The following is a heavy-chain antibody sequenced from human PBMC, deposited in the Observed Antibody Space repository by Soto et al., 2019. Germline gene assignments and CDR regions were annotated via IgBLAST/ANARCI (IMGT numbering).Heavy chain of an antibody. CDR1: GGSISTSGYY. V-gene: IGHV4-39*01. J-gene: IGHJ4*02. CDR3: ARQGGGYVQRQLDY. Sequence: PSETLSLTCTVSGGSISTSGYYWGWIRQPPGKGLEWIGSIFHSGITYYNPSLKSRVTISVDTSKNHFSLRLDSLTAADAAVYYCARQGGGYVQRQLDYWGQGIVVT. D-gene: IGHD3-16*01. CDR2: IFHSGIT.